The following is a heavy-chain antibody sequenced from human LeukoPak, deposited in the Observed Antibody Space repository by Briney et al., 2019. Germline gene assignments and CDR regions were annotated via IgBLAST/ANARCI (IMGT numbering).Heavy chain of an antibody. CDR3: AKEPYYDILAGYYGDAFDI. CDR1: GFTFSSYW. Sequence: GGSLRLSCAASGFTFSSYWMHWVRQDPGKGLVWVSRISNDGSSTTYADSVKGRFTISRDNARDTLYLQMNSLRAEDTAVYYCAKEPYYDILAGYYGDAFDIWGQGTMVTVSS. V-gene: IGHV3-74*01. D-gene: IGHD3-9*01. CDR2: ISNDGSST. J-gene: IGHJ3*02.